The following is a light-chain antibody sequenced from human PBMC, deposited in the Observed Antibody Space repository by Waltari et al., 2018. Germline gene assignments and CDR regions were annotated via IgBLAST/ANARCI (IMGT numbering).Light chain of an antibody. CDR3: CSFTSSSTWV. Sequence: QSALTQPASVSGSPGQSITISCTGTATHLGGYNYVSWYQQRPGKAPKLIIFDVSSRPSGISNRFSGSKFGNTASLTISGLQPEDEADYYCCSFTSSSTWVFGGGTKLTVL. CDR1: ATHLGGYNY. CDR2: DVS. J-gene: IGLJ3*02. V-gene: IGLV2-14*01.